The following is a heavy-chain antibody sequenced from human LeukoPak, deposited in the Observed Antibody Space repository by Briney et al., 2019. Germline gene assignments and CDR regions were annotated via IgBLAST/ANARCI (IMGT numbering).Heavy chain of an antibody. D-gene: IGHD2-2*01. CDR3: AKGRDCSGTSCHYYYYYYYMDV. Sequence: GGSLRLSCAASRFTVSSNYMTWVRQAPGKGLEWVSVISGSGGSTYYADSVKGRFTISRDNSKNTLYLQMNSLRAEDTAVYYCAKGRDCSGTSCHYYYYYYYMDVWGKGTTVTVSS. CDR2: ISGSGGST. V-gene: IGHV3-23*01. J-gene: IGHJ6*03. CDR1: RFTVSSNY.